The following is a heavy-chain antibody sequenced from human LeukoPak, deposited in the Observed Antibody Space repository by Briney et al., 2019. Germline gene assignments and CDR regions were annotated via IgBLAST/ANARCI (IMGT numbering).Heavy chain of an antibody. J-gene: IGHJ3*01. Sequence: SETLSLTCTVSGGSISSSSYYWGWIRQPPGKGLEWIGSIYYSGSTYYNPSLKSRVTISVDTSKNQFSLRLSSVTAADTAVYYCARGYDIYYTGMRCYGAFDLWGRGTTVIVSS. CDR3: ARGYDIYYTGMRCYGAFDL. CDR1: GGSISSSSYY. CDR2: IYYSGST. D-gene: IGHD2-8*02. V-gene: IGHV4-39*07.